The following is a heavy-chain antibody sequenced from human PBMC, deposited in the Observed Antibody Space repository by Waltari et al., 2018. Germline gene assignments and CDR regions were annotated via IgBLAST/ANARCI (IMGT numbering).Heavy chain of an antibody. J-gene: IGHJ4*02. D-gene: IGHD3-22*01. CDR2: ITVGDDT. CDR3: ARHLYSIDYLELAK. Sequence: EVQLLESGGDLVQPGGSLRLSCAASGITFTNYAINWVRLAPGTGLEWVLAITVGDDTYYTDSVKGRFTVSRDNSKNTVFLHLNSLRAEDTAIYYCARHLYSIDYLELAKWGQGTLVTVSS. V-gene: IGHV3-23*01. CDR1: GITFTNYA.